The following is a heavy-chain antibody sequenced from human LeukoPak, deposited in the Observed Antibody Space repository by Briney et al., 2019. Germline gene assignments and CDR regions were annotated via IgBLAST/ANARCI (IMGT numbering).Heavy chain of an antibody. Sequence: SETLSLTCAVYGGSFSGYYWSWIRQPPGKGLEWIGEINHSGSTNYNPSLKSRVTISVDTSKNQFSLKLSSVTAADTAVYYYARRYRVYYYYMDVWGKGTTVTVSS. V-gene: IGHV4-34*01. CDR1: GGSFSGYY. D-gene: IGHD2-2*01. J-gene: IGHJ6*03. CDR3: ARRYRVYYYYMDV. CDR2: INHSGST.